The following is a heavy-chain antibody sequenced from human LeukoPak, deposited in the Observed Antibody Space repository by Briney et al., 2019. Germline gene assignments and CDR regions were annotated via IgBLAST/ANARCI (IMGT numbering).Heavy chain of an antibody. V-gene: IGHV4-34*01. CDR3: ARATTRWLAKYYFDY. J-gene: IGHJ4*02. D-gene: IGHD6-19*01. Sequence: SETLSLTCAVCGGSFSGYYWSWIRQPPGKGLEWIGETNHSGSTNYNPSLKSRVTISVDTSKNQFSLKLSSVTAADTAVYYCARATTRWLAKYYFDYWGQGTLVTVSS. CDR2: TNHSGST. CDR1: GGSFSGYY.